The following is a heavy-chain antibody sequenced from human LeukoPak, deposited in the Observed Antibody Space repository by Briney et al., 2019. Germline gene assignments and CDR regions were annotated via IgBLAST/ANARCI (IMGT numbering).Heavy chain of an antibody. Sequence: GSLRLSCAASRFTFDDYAMHWVRQAPGKGLEWVSLISWDGGSTYYADSVKGRFTISRDNSKNSLYLQMNSLRAEDTALYYCAKDYEVGGYSSSWYDYWGQGTLVTVSS. CDR1: RFTFDDYA. D-gene: IGHD6-13*01. V-gene: IGHV3-43D*03. J-gene: IGHJ4*02. CDR3: AKDYEVGGYSSSWYDY. CDR2: ISWDGGST.